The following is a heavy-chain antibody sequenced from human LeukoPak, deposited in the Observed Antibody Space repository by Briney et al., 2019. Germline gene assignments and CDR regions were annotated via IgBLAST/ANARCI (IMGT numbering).Heavy chain of an antibody. D-gene: IGHD6-13*01. CDR1: GYTFTSYG. Sequence: ASVKVSCKASGYTFTSYGISWVRQAPGQGLEWMGWISAYNGNTNYAQKLQGRVTMTTDTSTSTAYMELRSLRSDDTAVYYCARALYNIAVAGIEWYFDLWGRGTLVTVSS. J-gene: IGHJ2*01. CDR3: ARALYNIAVAGIEWYFDL. CDR2: ISAYNGNT. V-gene: IGHV1-18*01.